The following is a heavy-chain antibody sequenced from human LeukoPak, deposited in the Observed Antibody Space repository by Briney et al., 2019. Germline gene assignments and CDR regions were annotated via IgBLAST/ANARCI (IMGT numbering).Heavy chain of an antibody. Sequence: GGPLRLSCAASGFTFSSYSMNWVRQAPGKGLEWVSSISSSSSYIYYADSVKGRFTISRDNAKNSLYLQMNSLRAEDTAVYYCARDQSGAFDYWGQGTLVTVSS. CDR3: ARDQSGAFDY. D-gene: IGHD7-27*01. J-gene: IGHJ4*02. CDR1: GFTFSSYS. CDR2: ISSSSSYI. V-gene: IGHV3-21*01.